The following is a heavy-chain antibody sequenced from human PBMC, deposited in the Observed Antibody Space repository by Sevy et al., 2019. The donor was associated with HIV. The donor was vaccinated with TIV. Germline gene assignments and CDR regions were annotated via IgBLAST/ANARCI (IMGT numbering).Heavy chain of an antibody. CDR3: ARAGPDDILTHYGMDV. CDR1: GGSFSFYG. V-gene: IGHV1-69*13. Sequence: ASVKVSCKAFGGSFSFYGISWVRQAPGQGLEWMAGIIPILGTTKCAQKFQGRVTITADESTSTVYMELTSLRSEDTAVYYCARAGPDDILTHYGMDVWGQGTTVTVSS. D-gene: IGHD3-9*01. CDR2: IIPILGTT. J-gene: IGHJ6*02.